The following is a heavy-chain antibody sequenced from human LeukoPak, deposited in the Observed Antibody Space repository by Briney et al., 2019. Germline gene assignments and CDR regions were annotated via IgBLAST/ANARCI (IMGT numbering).Heavy chain of an antibody. CDR2: VYYSGST. J-gene: IGHJ4*02. CDR1: GYSISSGDY. CDR3: ARNSTVTSPNTGYFDY. V-gene: IGHV4-38-2*01. Sequence: SETLSLTCGVSGYSISSGDYWGWIRQPPGKGLEWIGSVYYSGSTHYNPSLKGRVTISVDTSRNQFSLKLSSVTAADTAVYYCARNSTVTSPNTGYFDYWGQGTLATVSS. D-gene: IGHD4-17*01.